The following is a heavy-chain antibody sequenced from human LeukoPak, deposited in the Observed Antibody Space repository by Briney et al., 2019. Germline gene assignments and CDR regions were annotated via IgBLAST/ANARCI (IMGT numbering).Heavy chain of an antibody. J-gene: IGHJ5*02. D-gene: IGHD2-15*01. Sequence: ASVKVSCKASGYTFTGYYMHWVRQAPGQGLEWMGRINPNSGGTNYAQKFQGRVTKTRDTSISTAYMELSRLRSDDTAVYYCARAPRCSGGSCYWFDPWGQGTLVTVSS. CDR3: ARAPRCSGGSCYWFDP. CDR2: INPNSGGT. V-gene: IGHV1-2*06. CDR1: GYTFTGYY.